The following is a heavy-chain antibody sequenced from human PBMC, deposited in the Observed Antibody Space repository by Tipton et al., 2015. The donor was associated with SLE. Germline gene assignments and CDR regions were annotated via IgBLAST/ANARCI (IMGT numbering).Heavy chain of an antibody. CDR1: GGSVSSGSYY. CDR2: IYYSGST. Sequence: TLSLTCTVSGGSVSSGSYYWSWIRQPPGKGLEWIGSIYYSGSTYYNPSLKSRVTISVDTSKNQFSLKLSSVTAADTAVYYCARDRYYYDSSGYSDYWGQGTLVTVSS. V-gene: IGHV4-39*07. D-gene: IGHD3-22*01. J-gene: IGHJ4*02. CDR3: ARDRYYYDSSGYSDY.